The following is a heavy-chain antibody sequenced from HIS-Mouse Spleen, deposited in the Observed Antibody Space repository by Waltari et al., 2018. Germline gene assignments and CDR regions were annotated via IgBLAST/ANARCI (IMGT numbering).Heavy chain of an antibody. CDR2: TYYSSKWYN. Sequence: QVQLQQSGPGLVKPSQTLSLPCSISGDSVSSNSAVWTWTRQSPSRGLEWLGRTYYSSKWYNDYAVSVKIRITINPDTSKNQFSLQLNSVTPEDTAVYYCARVTGDDAFDIWGQGTMVTVSS. V-gene: IGHV6-1*01. D-gene: IGHD7-27*01. J-gene: IGHJ3*02. CDR3: ARVTGDDAFDI. CDR1: GDSVSSNSAV.